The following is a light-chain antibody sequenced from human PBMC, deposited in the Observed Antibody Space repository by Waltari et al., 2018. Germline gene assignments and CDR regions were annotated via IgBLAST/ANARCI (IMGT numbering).Light chain of an antibody. CDR2: WAS. Sequence: DIVMTQSTDSLAVSLGERATINCKSSQSVLYSSNNKNYLTWYQQKPGQPPKLLIYWASTRESGVPDRFSGSGSGTDFTLTITSLQAEDVAVYYCQQHYSNPLTFGGGTKVEIK. CDR3: QQHYSNPLT. V-gene: IGKV4-1*01. J-gene: IGKJ4*01. CDR1: QSVLYSSNNKNY.